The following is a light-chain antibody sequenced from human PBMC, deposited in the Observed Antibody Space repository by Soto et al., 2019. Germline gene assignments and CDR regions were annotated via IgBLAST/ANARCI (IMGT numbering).Light chain of an antibody. V-gene: IGKV3-15*01. CDR2: GAS. Sequence: EIVMTQSPATLSVCPGERATLSCRASQNVRSNLAWYQQKPGQAPRLLIYGASTRATGIPARFSGRGSGTEFILTISSLQSEDFAVYYCQPYNNWPLTFGGGTKVDIK. J-gene: IGKJ4*01. CDR1: QNVRSN. CDR3: QPYNNWPLT.